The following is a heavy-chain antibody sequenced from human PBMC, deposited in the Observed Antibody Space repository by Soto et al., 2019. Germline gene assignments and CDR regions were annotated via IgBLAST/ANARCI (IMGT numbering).Heavy chain of an antibody. J-gene: IGHJ4*02. CDR3: ASQRDNYDILTGPFDY. CDR1: GGTFSSYA. Sequence: ASVKVSCKASGGTFSSYAISWVRQAPGQGLEWMGGIIPIFGTANYAQKFQGRVTITADESTSTAYMELSSLRSEDTAVYYCASQRDNYDILTGPFDYWGQGTLVTVSS. V-gene: IGHV1-69*13. D-gene: IGHD3-9*01. CDR2: IIPIFGTA.